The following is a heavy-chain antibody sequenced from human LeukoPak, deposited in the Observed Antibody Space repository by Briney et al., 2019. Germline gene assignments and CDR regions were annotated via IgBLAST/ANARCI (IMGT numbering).Heavy chain of an antibody. J-gene: IGHJ6*02. CDR2: IRYDGSNK. V-gene: IGHV3-30*02. Sequence: GGSLRLSCAASGFTFSSYGMHWVRQAPGKGLEWVAFIRYDGSNKYYADSVKGRFTISRDNSKNTLYLQMNSLRAEDTAVYYCARDNMVRGDYYYYGMDVWGQGTTVTVSS. D-gene: IGHD3-10*01. CDR3: ARDNMVRGDYYYYGMDV. CDR1: GFTFSSYG.